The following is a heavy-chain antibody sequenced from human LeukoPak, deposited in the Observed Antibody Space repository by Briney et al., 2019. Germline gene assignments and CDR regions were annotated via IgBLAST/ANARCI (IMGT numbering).Heavy chain of an antibody. Sequence: WETLSLTCAVSGYSISSGYYWGWIRQPPGKGLEWIGSIYHSGSTYYNPSLKSRVTISVDTSKNQFSLKLSSVTAADTAVYYCASTTYYDFWSGYENNWGQGTLVTVSS. J-gene: IGHJ4*02. V-gene: IGHV4-38-2*01. D-gene: IGHD3-3*01. CDR2: IYHSGST. CDR3: ASTTYYDFWSGYENN. CDR1: GYSISSGYY.